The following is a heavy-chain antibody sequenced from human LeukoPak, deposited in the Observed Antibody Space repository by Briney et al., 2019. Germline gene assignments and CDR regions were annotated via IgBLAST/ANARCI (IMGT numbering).Heavy chain of an antibody. CDR3: ARRRDFIDY. Sequence: GGSLRLSCAASGFTLSDYYMSWIRQAPGKGLEWVSYSSSSGNTIYYADSVKGRIAISRDNAKNSLYLQMNSLRAEDTAVYYCARRRDFIDYWGQGTLVTVSS. CDR2: SSSSGNTI. D-gene: IGHD3/OR15-3a*01. CDR1: GFTLSDYY. V-gene: IGHV3-11*01. J-gene: IGHJ4*02.